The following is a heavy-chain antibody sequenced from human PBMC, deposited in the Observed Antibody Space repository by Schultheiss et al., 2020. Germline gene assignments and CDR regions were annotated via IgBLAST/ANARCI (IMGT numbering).Heavy chain of an antibody. J-gene: IGHJ6*02. CDR1: GLTFSSYT. D-gene: IGHD2-2*01. Sequence: GGSLRLSCAASGLTFSSYTMTWVRQAAGKGLEWVANINGDETEKYYVDSVKGRFTISRDNGKNLVHLQLNSLRAEDTAVYYCARGCSTSCYGPYGMDVWGQGTTVTVSS. CDR3: ARGCSTSCYGPYGMDV. CDR2: INGDETEK. V-gene: IGHV3-7*01.